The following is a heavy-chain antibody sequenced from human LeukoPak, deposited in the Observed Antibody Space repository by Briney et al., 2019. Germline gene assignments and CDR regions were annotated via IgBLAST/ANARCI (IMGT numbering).Heavy chain of an antibody. J-gene: IGHJ4*02. V-gene: IGHV3-30*02. Sequence: GGSLRLSCAASGFTFSNYGMYWVRQAPGKGLEWVAFIRYDGSDKYYADSVKGRFTISRDNSKHTLYLQMNSLRAEDTAVYYCARARQSVAGFNFDYWGQGTLVTVSS. CDR3: ARARQSVAGFNFDY. D-gene: IGHD6-19*01. CDR2: IRYDGSDK. CDR1: GFTFSNYG.